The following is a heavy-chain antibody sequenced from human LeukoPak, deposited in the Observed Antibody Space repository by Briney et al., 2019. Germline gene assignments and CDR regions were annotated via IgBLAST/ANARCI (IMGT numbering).Heavy chain of an antibody. V-gene: IGHV1-8*01. D-gene: IGHD3-3*01. J-gene: IGHJ5*02. CDR1: GYTFTSCD. CDR2: MNPNSGNT. Sequence: AASVKVSCKASGYTFTSCDINWVRQATGQGLEWMGWMNPNSGNTGYAQKFQGRVTMTRNTSTSTAYMELSSLRSEDTAVYYCARGSDDFWSGQNWFDPWGQGTLVTVSS. CDR3: ARGSDDFWSGQNWFDP.